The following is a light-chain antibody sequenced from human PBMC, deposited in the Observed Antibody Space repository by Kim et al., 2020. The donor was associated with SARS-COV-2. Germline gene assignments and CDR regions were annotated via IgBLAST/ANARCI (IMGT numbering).Light chain of an antibody. CDR3: QSYDSGSGNVI. V-gene: IGLV1-40*01. CDR1: NSNIGAGYD. CDR2: GDN. Sequence: GQSVTISCTGSNSNIGAGYDVHCDQQHPGTAPKLLIYGDNNRPPGVPDRFSGSKSGTSASLAITGLQAEDEADYYCQSYDSGSGNVIFGGGTQLTV. J-gene: IGLJ2*01.